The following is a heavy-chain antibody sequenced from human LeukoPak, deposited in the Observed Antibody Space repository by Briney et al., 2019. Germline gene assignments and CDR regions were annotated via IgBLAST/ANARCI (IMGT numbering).Heavy chain of an antibody. D-gene: IGHD6-13*01. CDR2: ISSDGSST. V-gene: IGHV3-74*01. CDR1: GFTLRSYW. J-gene: IGHJ4*02. Sequence: PGGSLRLSCAASGFTLRSYWMHWVRQAPGKGLVWVSRISSDGSSTSYADSVKGRFTISRDNAKNTLYLQMNSLRAEDTAVFYCGRGEAGAIDYWGLGTLVTVSS. CDR3: GRGEAGAIDY.